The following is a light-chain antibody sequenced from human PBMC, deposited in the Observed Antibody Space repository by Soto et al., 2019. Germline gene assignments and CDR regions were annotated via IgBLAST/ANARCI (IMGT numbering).Light chain of an antibody. J-gene: IGKJ4*01. CDR2: GAS. CDR3: QQLASYPIGT. Sequence: EVLMAQSPATLSVSPGERATLSCRASQSVGTHVAWYQQKPGQAPRLFIYGASTRATGIPARFSGSGSGTEFTLTISSLQSEDFATYSCQQLASYPIGTFGGGTKVEIK. CDR1: QSVGTH. V-gene: IGKV3-15*01.